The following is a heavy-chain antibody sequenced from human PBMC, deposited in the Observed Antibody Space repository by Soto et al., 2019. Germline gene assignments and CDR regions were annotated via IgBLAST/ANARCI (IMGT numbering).Heavy chain of an antibody. CDR3: SSRPSTIYSNNWYS. CDR1: GGSVSSGSYY. Sequence: QVQLQESGPGLVKPSETLSLTCIVSGGSVSSGSYYWSWIRQPPGKGLEWIGYIYYSGSTNCNPSLKSRVTISLDTYNNHFSLKLSSATSADTAVYYCSSRPSTIYSNNWYSWGQGTLVTVSS. D-gene: IGHD6-13*01. J-gene: IGHJ4*02. V-gene: IGHV4-61*03. CDR2: IYYSGST.